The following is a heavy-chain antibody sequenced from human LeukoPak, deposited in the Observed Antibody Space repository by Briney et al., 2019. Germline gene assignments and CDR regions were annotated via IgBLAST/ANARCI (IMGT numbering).Heavy chain of an antibody. D-gene: IGHD3-3*01. CDR2: IIPIFGTA. CDR1: GGTFSSYA. J-gene: IGHJ5*02. CDR3: ARGATIFGVVGNWFDP. Sequence: GASVKVSCKASGGTFSSYAISWVRQAPGQGLEWMGGIIPIFGTANYAQKFQGRVTITADESTSTAYMELSSLRSEDTAVYYCARGATIFGVVGNWFDPWGQGTPVTVSS. V-gene: IGHV1-69*13.